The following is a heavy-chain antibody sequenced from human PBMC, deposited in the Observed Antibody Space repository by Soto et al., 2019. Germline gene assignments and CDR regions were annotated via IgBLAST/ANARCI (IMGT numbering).Heavy chain of an antibody. CDR2: INPSDDGI. CDR1: GYTFGSYY. V-gene: IGHV1-46*03. CDR3: AREGPMTTENDAFDI. J-gene: IGHJ3*02. D-gene: IGHD4-17*01. Sequence: ASVNVSCKASGYTFGSYYMHWVRQAPGQGLEWMGLINPSDDGISYAQKFQGRVFMSTDTSTSTVYMELSSLRSDDTAVYYCAREGPMTTENDAFDIWGQGTMVTVSS.